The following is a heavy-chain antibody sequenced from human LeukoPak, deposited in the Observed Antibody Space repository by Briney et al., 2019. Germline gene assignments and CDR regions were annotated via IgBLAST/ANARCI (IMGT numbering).Heavy chain of an antibody. CDR3: ARMVYYGSGSYYAIDY. D-gene: IGHD3-10*01. V-gene: IGHV2-70*11. CDR2: IDWDDDK. CDR1: GFSLSTRGMC. Sequence: QSGPTLVKPTQTLTLTCTFSGFSLSTRGMCVSWIRQPPGKALEWLARIDWDDDKYFSTSLKTRLTISKDTSKNQVVLTMTNMDPVDTATYYCARMVYYGSGSYYAIDYWGQGTLVTVSS. J-gene: IGHJ4*02.